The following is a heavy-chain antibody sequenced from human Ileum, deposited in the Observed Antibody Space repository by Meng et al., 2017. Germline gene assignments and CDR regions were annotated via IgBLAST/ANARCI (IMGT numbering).Heavy chain of an antibody. CDR2: AGT. Sequence: LRWQGAGPGLVRPWGPLSLICTVSGGSVSTGDYQWGWIRQPPGKGLEWIGYAGTNYNPSLKSRVTISVDTSKRQFSLKLTSVTAADTAVYYCARDHWGSLDYWGQGILVTVSS. D-gene: IGHD7-27*01. V-gene: IGHV4-61*08. CDR1: GGSVSTGDYQ. CDR3: ARDHWGSLDY. J-gene: IGHJ4*02.